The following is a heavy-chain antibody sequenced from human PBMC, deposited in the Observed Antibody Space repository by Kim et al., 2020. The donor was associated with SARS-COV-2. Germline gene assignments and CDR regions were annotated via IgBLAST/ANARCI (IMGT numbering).Heavy chain of an antibody. J-gene: IGHJ4*02. D-gene: IGHD6-13*01. CDR3: ARTSQQLALGY. V-gene: IGHV4-59*01. Sequence: NYNPSLKSRVTISVDTSKNQFALKLSSVTAADTAVYYCARTSQQLALGYWGQGTLVTVSS.